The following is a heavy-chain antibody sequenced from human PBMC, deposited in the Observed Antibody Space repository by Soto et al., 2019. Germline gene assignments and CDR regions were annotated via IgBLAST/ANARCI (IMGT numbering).Heavy chain of an antibody. CDR2: IFYSGST. CDR3: AKDLGYCSGGSCPYFDS. D-gene: IGHD2-15*01. V-gene: IGHV4-59*13. Sequence: SETLSLTCTVSGGSISSFYWSWIRQPPEKGLEWIGYIFYSGSTKYNPSLKSRVTISLDTSKSQFSLKLSSVTAADTAVYYCAKDLGYCSGGSCPYFDSWGQGTLVTVSS. CDR1: GGSISSFY. J-gene: IGHJ4*02.